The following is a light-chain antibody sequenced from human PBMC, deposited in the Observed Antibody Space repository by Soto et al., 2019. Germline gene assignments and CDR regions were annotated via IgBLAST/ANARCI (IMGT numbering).Light chain of an antibody. J-gene: IGLJ1*01. CDR1: SSDIGGYNY. Sequence: QSALTQPASVSGSPGQSTNISCTGTSSDIGGYNYVSWYQQLPGEAPKLIIYDVSDRPSGVSTRFSGSKSGNTASLTISGLQAEDEGDYYCSSFTSRHTYVFGTGTKVTVL. CDR2: DVS. V-gene: IGLV2-14*01. CDR3: SSFTSRHTYV.